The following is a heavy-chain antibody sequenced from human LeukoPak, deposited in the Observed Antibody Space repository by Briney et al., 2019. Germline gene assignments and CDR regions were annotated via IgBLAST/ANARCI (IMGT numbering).Heavy chain of an antibody. V-gene: IGHV1-46*01. CDR2: LNPSGGST. Sequence: ASVKVSCKESGYTFTSYYMHWVRQAPGQGLDWMGILNPSGGSTTYAQKFQGRVTVTRDTSTSTVYMELSSLTSEDTAVYYCARGDIVVVPAGGKFDPWGQGTLVTVSS. D-gene: IGHD2-2*01. CDR3: ARGDIVVVPAGGKFDP. CDR1: GYTFTSYY. J-gene: IGHJ5*02.